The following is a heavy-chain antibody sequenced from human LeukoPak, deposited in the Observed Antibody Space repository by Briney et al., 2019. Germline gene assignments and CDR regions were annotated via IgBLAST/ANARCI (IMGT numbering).Heavy chain of an antibody. CDR2: INPNSGGT. CDR3: ARSSGGYCSSTSCPFYYYHGMDV. J-gene: IGHJ6*02. D-gene: IGHD2-2*03. Sequence: ASVKVSCKASGYTFTGYYMHWVRQAPGQGLEWMGWINPNSGGTNYAQKFQGWVTMTRDTSISTAYMELSRLRSDDTAVYYCARSSGGYCSSTSCPFYYYHGMDVWGQGTTVTVSS. CDR1: GYTFTGYY. V-gene: IGHV1-2*04.